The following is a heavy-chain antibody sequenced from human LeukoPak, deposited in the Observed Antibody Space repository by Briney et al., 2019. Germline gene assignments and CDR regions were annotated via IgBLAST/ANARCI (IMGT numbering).Heavy chain of an antibody. V-gene: IGHV4-4*02. D-gene: IGHD2-15*01. CDR2: SGST. Sequence: SGSTNYNPSLKSRVTISVDKSKNQFSLKLSSVTAADTAVYYCARAPRGYCSGGSCYSFDYWGQGTLVTVSS. J-gene: IGHJ4*02. CDR3: ARAPRGYCSGGSCYSFDY.